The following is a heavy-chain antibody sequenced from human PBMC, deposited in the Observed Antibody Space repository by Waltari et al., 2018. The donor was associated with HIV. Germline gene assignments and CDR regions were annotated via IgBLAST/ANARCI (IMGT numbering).Heavy chain of an antibody. J-gene: IGHJ6*02. CDR1: GFTCTNYV. V-gene: IGHV1-18*01. CDR2: VTPHDGNR. D-gene: IGHD3-10*01. CDR3: VRGGGSWLYDMYYFQGLDV. Sequence: QVQLVQSGPEMRRLGASMKISCRASGFTCTNYVFSWVRQAPGQGLEWLVWVTPHDGNRDSAPKFKERVTLSTDTSTTTAYVEVRGLRSYDTAIYFCVRGGGSWLYDMYYFQGLDVWGQGTAVTVSS.